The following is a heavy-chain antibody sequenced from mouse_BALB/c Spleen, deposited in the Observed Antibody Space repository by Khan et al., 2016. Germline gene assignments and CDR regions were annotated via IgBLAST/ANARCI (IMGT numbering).Heavy chain of an antibody. CDR1: GDSITSGY. D-gene: IGHD2-3*01. CDR3: SRYDGYYFDY. CDR2: INYSGSN. J-gene: IGHJ2*01. Sequence: EVKLLESGPSLVKPSQTLSLTCSVTGDSITSGYWNWIRKFPGNKLEYMGYINYSGSNYYNPSLKRRISITRDTSKNQYYLQLNSVTTEDTATYYCSRYDGYYFDYWRQGTTLTVSS. V-gene: IGHV3-8*02.